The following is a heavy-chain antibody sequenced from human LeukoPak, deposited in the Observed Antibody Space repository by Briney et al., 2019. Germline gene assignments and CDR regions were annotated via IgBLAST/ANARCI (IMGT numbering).Heavy chain of an antibody. CDR3: ARRDGFFDY. CDR2: IYYSGST. CDR1: VGSISSSSYY. D-gene: IGHD5-24*01. J-gene: IGHJ4*02. V-gene: IGHV4-39*01. Sequence: PSETLSLTCTVSVGSISSSSYYWGWIRQPPGKGLEWIGSIYYSGSTYYNPSLKSRVAISVDTSKNQFSLKLSSVTAADTAVYYCARRDGFFDYWGQGTLVTVSS.